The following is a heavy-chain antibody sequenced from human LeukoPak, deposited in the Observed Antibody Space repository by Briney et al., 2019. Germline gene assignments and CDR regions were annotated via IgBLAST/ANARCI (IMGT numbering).Heavy chain of an antibody. CDR2: IKADGSGT. Sequence: GGALRLSCAASGFTIGPYAMYWVRQGPGRGLEWVAVIKADGSGTFADSVRGRFTTSRDNSKNSLHLQMNSLTSEDTALYYCATWAFYHNLDVWGHGTTVIVSS. V-gene: IGHV3-43*02. D-gene: IGHD2/OR15-2a*01. CDR3: ATWAFYHNLDV. CDR1: GFTIGPYA. J-gene: IGHJ6*02.